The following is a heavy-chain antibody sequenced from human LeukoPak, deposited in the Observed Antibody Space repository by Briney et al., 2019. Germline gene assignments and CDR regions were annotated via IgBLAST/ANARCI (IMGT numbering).Heavy chain of an antibody. CDR2: IIPIFGTA. CDR3: ARVVTGTDIYFQH. CDR1: GGTFSSYA. V-gene: IGHV1-69*13. Sequence: SVKVSCKASGGTFSSYAISWVRQAPGQGLEWMGGIIPIFGTANYAQKFQGRVTITADESTSTAYMELSSLRSEDTAVYYCARVVTGTDIYFQHWGQGTLVTVSS. D-gene: IGHD1-7*01. J-gene: IGHJ1*01.